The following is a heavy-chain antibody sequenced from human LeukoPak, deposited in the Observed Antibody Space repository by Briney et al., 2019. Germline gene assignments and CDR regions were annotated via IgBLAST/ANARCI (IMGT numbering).Heavy chain of an antibody. CDR3: ARAYSSSLYYYYYMDV. CDR1: GYTFTGYY. V-gene: IGHV1-2*02. D-gene: IGHD6-6*01. J-gene: IGHJ6*03. CDR2: INPNSGGT. Sequence: ASVKVSCKASGYTFTGYYMHWVRQAPGQGLEWMGWINPNSGGTNYAQKFQGRVTMTRDTSISTAYIELSRLRSDDTAVYYCARAYSSSLYYYYYMDVWGKGTTVTVSS.